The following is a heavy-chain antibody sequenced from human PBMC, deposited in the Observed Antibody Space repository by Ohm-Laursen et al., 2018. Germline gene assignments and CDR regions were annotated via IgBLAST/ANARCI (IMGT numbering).Heavy chain of an antibody. Sequence: SLRLSCSASGFTFSSYGMNWVRQAPGKGLEWVAIIWHDGSNKYYADSVKGRFTISRDNSKNTLYLQMNSLRAEDTAVYYCARHDGYGRWGQGTRVTISS. CDR3: ARHDGYGR. D-gene: IGHD5-24*01. J-gene: IGHJ4*02. CDR1: GFTFSSYG. V-gene: IGHV3-33*01. CDR2: IWHDGSNK.